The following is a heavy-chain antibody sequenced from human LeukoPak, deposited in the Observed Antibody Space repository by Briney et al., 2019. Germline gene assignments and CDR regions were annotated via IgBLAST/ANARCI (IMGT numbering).Heavy chain of an antibody. J-gene: IGHJ4*02. D-gene: IGHD6-19*01. V-gene: IGHV3-23*01. CDR3: ARWPRWLAQPFDY. CDR1: GFTFSSYA. CDR2: ISGSGSST. Sequence: GGSLRLSCAASGFTFSSYAMSWVRHTPGKGPEWVSGISGSGSSTYYADSVKGRFTISRDNSKNTLYLQMNSLRAEDTAVYICARWPRWLAQPFDYWGQGTLVTVSS.